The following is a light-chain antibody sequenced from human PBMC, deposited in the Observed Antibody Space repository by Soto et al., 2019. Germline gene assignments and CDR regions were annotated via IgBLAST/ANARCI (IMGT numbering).Light chain of an antibody. J-gene: IGKJ5*01. CDR2: DAS. CDR1: QSVGGH. Sequence: EIVLTQSPATLSLSPGERATLSCRASQSVGGHLAWYQQKPGQAPRLLIYDASDRATGIPARFSGSGSETDFTLTISSLEPDDFAVYYCQQRSNWPPSITLGQGTRLEIK. CDR3: QQRSNWPPSIT. V-gene: IGKV3-11*01.